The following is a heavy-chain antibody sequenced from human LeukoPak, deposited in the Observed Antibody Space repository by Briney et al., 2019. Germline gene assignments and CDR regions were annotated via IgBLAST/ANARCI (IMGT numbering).Heavy chain of an antibody. J-gene: IGHJ5*02. V-gene: IGHV1-2*02. D-gene: IGHD5/OR15-5a*01. CDR3: AISLRGSPESS. CDR1: GYTFTGYY. CDR2: INPNSGVT. Sequence: RASVKVSCKASGYTFTGYYIHWVRQAPGQGLECVGWINPNSGVTDYAQKFQGRVTVTRDTSINTAYLELSRLRSDDTAVYYCAISLRGSPESSWGQGTLVTVSS.